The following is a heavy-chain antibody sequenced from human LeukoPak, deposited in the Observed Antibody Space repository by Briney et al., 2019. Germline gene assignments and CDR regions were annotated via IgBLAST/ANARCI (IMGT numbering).Heavy chain of an antibody. CDR3: ARGRGWGNLNPN. Sequence: ASVKVSCKASGYTFSSYDINCVRQATGQGLEWMGWMNPNSGNTGYAQKFQGRVTMTRNTSISTAYMELSSLRSEDTALYYCARGRGWGNLNPNWGQGTLVTVSS. V-gene: IGHV1-8*01. CDR2: MNPNSGNT. D-gene: IGHD3-16*01. J-gene: IGHJ4*02. CDR1: GYTFSSYD.